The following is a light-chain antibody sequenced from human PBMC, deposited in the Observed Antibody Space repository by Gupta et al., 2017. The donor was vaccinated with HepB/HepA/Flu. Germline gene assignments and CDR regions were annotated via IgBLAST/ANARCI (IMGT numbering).Light chain of an antibody. CDR3: QQNYCPFT. Sequence: DIVITQSPDSLPVSLGERATINFKPSQSVLYSSHNKNYLPWYQQTPGQPPKLLIYSSTTRECGVPDCFSGRGSGKYSPPTISSQQDEYVAFYYCQQNYCPFTFGQGTKVDIK. V-gene: IGKV4-1*01. J-gene: IGKJ3*01. CDR2: SST. CDR1: QSVLYSSHNKNY.